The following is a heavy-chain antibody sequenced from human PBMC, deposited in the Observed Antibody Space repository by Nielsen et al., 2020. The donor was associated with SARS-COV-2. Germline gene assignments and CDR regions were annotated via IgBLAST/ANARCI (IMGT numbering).Heavy chain of an antibody. CDR2: ISSSSSTI. Sequence: GGSLRLSCAASGFTFSSYSMSWVRQAPGKGLEWVSYISSSSSTIYYADSVKGRFTISRDNAKNSLYLQMNSLRDEDTAVYYCARTGGSYYGENWFDPWGQGTLVTVSS. V-gene: IGHV3-48*02. J-gene: IGHJ5*02. D-gene: IGHD1-26*01. CDR1: GFTFSSYS. CDR3: ARTGGSYYGENWFDP.